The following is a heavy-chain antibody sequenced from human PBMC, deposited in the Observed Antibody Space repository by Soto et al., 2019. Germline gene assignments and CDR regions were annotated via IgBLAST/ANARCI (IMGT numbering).Heavy chain of an antibody. Sequence: QLQLQESGPGLVRPSETLSLTCTVSSVSIFSNSYYWGWIRQAPGKGLEWIATINHSGSTYHNPSLNSRVTISVDTSKNQFSLNLSSVTAADTAVYYCARRYAPRYSSGNNHFDLWGQGTLVTVSS. V-gene: IGHV4-39*01. D-gene: IGHD2-15*01. CDR2: INHSGST. CDR3: ARRYAPRYSSGNNHFDL. J-gene: IGHJ4*02. CDR1: SVSIFSNSYY.